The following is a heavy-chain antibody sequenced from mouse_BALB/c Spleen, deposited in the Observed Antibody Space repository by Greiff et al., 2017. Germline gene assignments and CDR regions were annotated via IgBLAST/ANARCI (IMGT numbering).Heavy chain of an antibody. CDR3: ARGGIYGNLDY. CDR1: GFTFSSFG. CDR2: ISSGSSTI. V-gene: IGHV5-17*02. Sequence: EVKLQESGGGLVQPGGSRKLSCAASGFTFSSFGMHWVRQAPEKGLEWVAYISSGSSTIYYADTVKGRFTISRDNPKNTLFLQMTSLRSEDTAMYYCARGGIYGNLDYWGQGTTLTVSS. D-gene: IGHD2-1*01. J-gene: IGHJ2*01.